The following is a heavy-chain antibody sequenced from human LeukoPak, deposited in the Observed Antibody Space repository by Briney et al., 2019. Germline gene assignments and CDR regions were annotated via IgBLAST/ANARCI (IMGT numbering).Heavy chain of an antibody. J-gene: IGHJ3*02. CDR3: ARARQTDAFDI. CDR2: ISSSSSTI. CDR1: GFTFSSYS. Sequence: PGGSLRLSCAASGFTFSSYSMNWVRQAPGKGLEWVSYISSSSSTIYYADSVKGRFTISRDNAKNSLYLQMNSLRAEDTAVYYCARARQTDAFDIWGQGTMVTVSS. D-gene: IGHD6-25*01. V-gene: IGHV3-48*01.